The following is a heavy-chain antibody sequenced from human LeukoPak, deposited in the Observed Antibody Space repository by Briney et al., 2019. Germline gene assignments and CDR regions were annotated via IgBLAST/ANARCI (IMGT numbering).Heavy chain of an antibody. D-gene: IGHD2-21*01. CDR2: FEPEEGET. Sequence: GASVKVSCKVSGYTLTDITMHRVRQAPGKGLEWMGGFEPEEGETIYAQKFQGRVTMTEDTSSDTAYMELSSLRSEDTAVYYCATVRPTDDPYYFDYWGQGTLVTVSS. CDR3: ATVRPTDDPYYFDY. J-gene: IGHJ4*02. CDR1: GYTLTDIT. V-gene: IGHV1-24*01.